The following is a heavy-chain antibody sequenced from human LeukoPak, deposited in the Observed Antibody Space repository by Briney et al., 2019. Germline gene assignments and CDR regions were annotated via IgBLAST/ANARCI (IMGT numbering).Heavy chain of an antibody. CDR2: IYTSGST. CDR1: GGSISSGSYY. J-gene: IGHJ6*03. Sequence: SETLSLTCTVSGGSISSGSYYWSWIRQPAGKGLEWIGRIYTSGSTNYNPSLKSRVTISVDTSKNQFSLKLSSVTAADTAVYYCAREVFIRRGYYYMDVWGKGTTVTVSS. V-gene: IGHV4-61*02. CDR3: AREVFIRRGYYYMDV. D-gene: IGHD1-1*01.